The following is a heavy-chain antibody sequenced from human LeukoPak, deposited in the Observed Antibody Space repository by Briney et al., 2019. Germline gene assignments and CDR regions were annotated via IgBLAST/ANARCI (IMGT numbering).Heavy chain of an antibody. J-gene: IGHJ4*02. V-gene: IGHV3-30*02. Sequence: GGSLRLSCAASGFTFSSYGMHWVRQAPGKGLEWVAFIRCDGSDKYYADSVQGRFTISRDNSKNTLFLQMNSLRAEDTAVYYCAKGGDLVGATAPFDYWGQGTLVTVSS. CDR1: GFTFSSYG. CDR2: IRCDGSDK. CDR3: AKGGDLVGATAPFDY. D-gene: IGHD1-26*01.